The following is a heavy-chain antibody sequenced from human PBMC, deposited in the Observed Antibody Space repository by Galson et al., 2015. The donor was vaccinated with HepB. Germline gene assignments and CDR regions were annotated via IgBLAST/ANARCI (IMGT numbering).Heavy chain of an antibody. CDR2: IYYTGDT. CDR1: GDSVSSYY. V-gene: IGHV4-59*08. J-gene: IGHJ5*02. D-gene: IGHD3-10*01. Sequence: ETLSLTCTVSGDSVSSYYWSWIRQPPGRELEWIGYIYYTGDTNYNPSYKSRVTISRDTSKNQLSLRLRSVTAADTAVYYCARHSSLQWSGEIIYWFDPWGQGTLVTVSS. CDR3: ARHSSLQWSGEIIYWFDP.